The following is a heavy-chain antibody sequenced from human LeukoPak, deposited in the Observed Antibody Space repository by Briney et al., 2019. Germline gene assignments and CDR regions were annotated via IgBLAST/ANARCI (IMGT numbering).Heavy chain of an antibody. CDR1: GYTFTSYG. J-gene: IGHJ6*02. V-gene: IGHV1-18*01. D-gene: IGHD4-11*01. CDR3: ARAHPYSNYDIFYYYGMDV. CDR2: NSAYNGNT. Sequence: AAVKVSCKAPGYTFTSYGISWVRQAPGQGLEWIGWNSAYNGNTMYAQKLQGRVTTTTDTSTTTAYMELRSLRSDDTAVYYCARAHPYSNYDIFYYYGMDVWGQGTTVTVSS.